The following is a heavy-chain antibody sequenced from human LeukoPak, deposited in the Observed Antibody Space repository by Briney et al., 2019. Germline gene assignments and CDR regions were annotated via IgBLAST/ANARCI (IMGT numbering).Heavy chain of an antibody. CDR1: GGSISSYF. CDR2: IYYSGST. V-gene: IGHV4-39*07. CDR3: ARDNGIAALVDY. J-gene: IGHJ4*02. D-gene: IGHD6-6*01. Sequence: KSSETLSLTCSVSGGSISSYFWSWIRQPPGKGLEWIGSIYYSGSTYYNPSLKSRVTISVDTSKNQFSLKLSSVTAADTAVYYCARDNGIAALVDYWGQGTLVTVSS.